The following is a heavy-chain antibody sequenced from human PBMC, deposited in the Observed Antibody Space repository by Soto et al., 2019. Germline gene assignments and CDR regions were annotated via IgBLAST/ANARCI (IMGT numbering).Heavy chain of an antibody. D-gene: IGHD5-12*01. CDR1: GGSIISSSYY. J-gene: IGHJ6*02. CDR3: ARGEEGDGYNYYYYYGMDV. Sequence: SESMSLTSTVFGGSIISSSYYRGWIRQPPGKGLEWIGSIYYSGSTYYNPSLKSRVTISVDTSKNQFSLKLSSVTAADTAVYYCARGEEGDGYNYYYYYGMDVWGQGTTVT. CDR2: IYYSGST. V-gene: IGHV4-39*01.